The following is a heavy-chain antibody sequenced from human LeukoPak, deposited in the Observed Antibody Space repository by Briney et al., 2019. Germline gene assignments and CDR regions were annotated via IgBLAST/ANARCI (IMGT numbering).Heavy chain of an antibody. J-gene: IGHJ5*02. D-gene: IGHD3-22*01. CDR3: ARHAGDYYDKNWFDP. CDR1: GYTFTNFW. Sequence: GESLKISCKGSGYTFTNFWIAWVRQMPGKGLEWMGIIYPDDSDTRYSPSFQGQVTISADKSINTAYLQWSSLKASDTAMYYCARHAGDYYDKNWFDPWGQGTLVTVSS. V-gene: IGHV5-51*01. CDR2: IYPDDSDT.